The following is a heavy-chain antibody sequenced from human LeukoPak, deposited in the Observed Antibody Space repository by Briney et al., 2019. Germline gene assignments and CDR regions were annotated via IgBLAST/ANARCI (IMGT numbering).Heavy chain of an antibody. J-gene: IGHJ4*02. CDR3: GKDLLAMAGTIGS. CDR1: GFTFNDYA. CDR2: ISWNSGSI. V-gene: IGHV3-9*01. D-gene: IGHD6-19*01. Sequence: PGRSLRLSCAASGFTFNDYAMHWVRQAPGKGLEWVSGISWNSGSIGYADSVKGRFTISRDNAKNSLFLQMNSLRPEDTALYYCGKDLLAMAGTIGSWGQGTLVTVSS.